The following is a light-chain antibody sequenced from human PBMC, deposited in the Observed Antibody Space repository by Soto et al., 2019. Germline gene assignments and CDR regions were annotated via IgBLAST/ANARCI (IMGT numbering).Light chain of an antibody. CDR1: QSVSATY. Sequence: EIVLTQSPGTLSLSPGESATLPCRATQSVSATYLAWYQQKPGQAPRLLIYAASSRATDIPDRFSGSGSGTDFTLAISRLEPEDFAVYWCQHYGTSTRTFGQGTKVEIK. CDR3: QHYGTSTRT. CDR2: AAS. J-gene: IGKJ1*01. V-gene: IGKV3-20*01.